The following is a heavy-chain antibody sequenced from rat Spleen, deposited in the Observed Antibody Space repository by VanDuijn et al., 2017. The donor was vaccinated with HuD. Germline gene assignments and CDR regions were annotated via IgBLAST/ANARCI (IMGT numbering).Heavy chain of an antibody. CDR1: GFTFSNYV. D-gene: IGHD1-2*01. Sequence: EGQLVESGGGLVEPGRSLKLSCAASGFTFSNYVMDWVRQAPKKGLEWVASISTGGGNTYYPDSVKGRFTISRDNAKSTLYLQMNSLRSEDTATYYCAAHRSSPFAYWGQGTLVTVSS. CDR3: AAHRSSPFAY. J-gene: IGHJ3*01. CDR2: ISTGGGNT. V-gene: IGHV5-25*01.